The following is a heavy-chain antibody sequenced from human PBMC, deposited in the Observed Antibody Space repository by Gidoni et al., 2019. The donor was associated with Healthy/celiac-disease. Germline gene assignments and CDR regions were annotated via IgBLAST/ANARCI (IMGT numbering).Heavy chain of an antibody. V-gene: IGHV4-39*01. J-gene: IGHJ5*02. CDR3: ARRGLLLDDFWSGYSSLHWFDP. Sequence: GLEWIGSIYYSGSTYYNPSLKSRVTISVDTSKNQFSLKLSSVTAADTAVYYCARRGLLLDDFWSGYSSLHWFDPWGQGTLVTVSS. D-gene: IGHD3-3*01. CDR2: IYYSGST.